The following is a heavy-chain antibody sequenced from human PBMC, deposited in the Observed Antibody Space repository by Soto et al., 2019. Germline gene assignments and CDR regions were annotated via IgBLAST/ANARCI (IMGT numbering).Heavy chain of an antibody. CDR2: ISSNGGST. D-gene: IGHD3-10*01. V-gene: IGHV3-64*01. Sequence: EVQLVESGGGLVQPGGSLRLSCAASGFTFSSYAMHWVRQAPGKGLEFVSAISSNGGSTYYANSVKGRFTISRDNSKNTRYLQMGSLRAEDMAVYYCARAIAGYYGSGSYSFDYWGQGNLITVSS. CDR1: GFTFSSYA. CDR3: ARAIAGYYGSGSYSFDY. J-gene: IGHJ4*02.